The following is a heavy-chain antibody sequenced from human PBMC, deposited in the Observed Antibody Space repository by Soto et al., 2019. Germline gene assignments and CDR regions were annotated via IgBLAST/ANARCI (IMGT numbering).Heavy chain of an antibody. Sequence: QVQLQQWGAGLLKPSETLSLTGAVYGGSFSGYYWSWIRQPPGKGLEWIGEINHSGSTNYNPSLKSRVTISVDTSKNQFSLKLSSVTAADTAVYYCARLYPPLRGSSWLDYWGQGTLVTVSS. CDR1: GGSFSGYY. CDR3: ARLYPPLRGSSWLDY. CDR2: INHSGST. V-gene: IGHV4-34*01. D-gene: IGHD6-13*01. J-gene: IGHJ4*02.